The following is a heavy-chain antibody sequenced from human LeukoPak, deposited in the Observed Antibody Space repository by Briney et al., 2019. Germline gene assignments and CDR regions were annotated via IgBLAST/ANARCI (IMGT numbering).Heavy chain of an antibody. CDR3: ARPPLDTAMDN. CDR1: GYTFTGYY. Sequence: GASGKVSCKASGYTFTGYYMHWVRQATGQGLGWMGWMHPKSGNTGYAQKVQDRVTMTRNTSISTAYLQMSSLRSEDTAVYYCARPPLDTAMDNWGQGPLVTVSS. CDR2: MHPKSGNT. J-gene: IGHJ4*02. D-gene: IGHD5-18*01. V-gene: IGHV1-8*02.